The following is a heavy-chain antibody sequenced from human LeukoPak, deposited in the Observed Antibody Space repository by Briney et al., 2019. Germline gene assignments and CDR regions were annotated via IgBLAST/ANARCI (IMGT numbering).Heavy chain of an antibody. CDR2: IYYSGST. V-gene: IGHV4-39*01. D-gene: IGHD3-9*01. Sequence: PSETLSLTCTVSGGSISSSSYYWGWIRQPPGKGLEWIGSIYYSGSTYYNPSLKSRVTISVDTSKNQFSLKLSSVTAADTAVYYCARQIELRYFDPWGQGTLVTVSS. CDR1: GGSISSSSYY. CDR3: ARQIELRYFDP. J-gene: IGHJ5*02.